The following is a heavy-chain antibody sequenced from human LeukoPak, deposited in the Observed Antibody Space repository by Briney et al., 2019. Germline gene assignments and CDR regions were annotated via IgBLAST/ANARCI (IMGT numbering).Heavy chain of an antibody. Sequence: GGSLRLSCGASGFTFSSYWMHWVRQAPGKGPVWVSAISGSGGSTYYADSVKGRFTISRDNSKNTLYLQMNSLRAEDTAVYYCARIRGYYDSSGYSYDAFDIWGQGTMVTVSS. J-gene: IGHJ3*02. CDR3: ARIRGYYDSSGYSYDAFDI. V-gene: IGHV3-23*01. CDR2: ISGSGGST. D-gene: IGHD3-22*01. CDR1: GFTFSSYW.